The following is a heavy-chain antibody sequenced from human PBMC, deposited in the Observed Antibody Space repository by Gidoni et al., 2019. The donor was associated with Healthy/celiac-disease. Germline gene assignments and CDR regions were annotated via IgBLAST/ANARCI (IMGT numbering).Heavy chain of an antibody. CDR2: ISWNSGSI. CDR1: GFTFDDYA. D-gene: IGHD5-18*01. V-gene: IGHV3-9*01. Sequence: EVQLVESGGGLVQPGRSLRLSCAASGFTFDDYAMHWVRQAPGKGLEWVSGISWNSGSIGYADSVKGRFTISRDNAKNSLYLQMNSLRAEDTALYYCAKDIIPHTAMVDYYYYYGMDVWGQGTTVTVSS. J-gene: IGHJ6*02. CDR3: AKDIIPHTAMVDYYYYYGMDV.